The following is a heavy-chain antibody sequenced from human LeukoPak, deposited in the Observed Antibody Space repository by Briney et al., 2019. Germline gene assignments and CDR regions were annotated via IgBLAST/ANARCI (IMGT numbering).Heavy chain of an antibody. V-gene: IGHV3-53*01. CDR2: IYSGGST. Sequence: PGGSLRLSCAASGFTVSSNYMSWVRQAPGKGLEWVSVIYSGGSTYYADSVKGRFTISRDNSKNTLYLQMNSLRAEDTAVYYCARVPYDCGDYNGSDYYGMDVWGQGTTVTVSS. D-gene: IGHD4-17*01. J-gene: IGHJ6*02. CDR1: GFTVSSNY. CDR3: ARVPYDCGDYNGSDYYGMDV.